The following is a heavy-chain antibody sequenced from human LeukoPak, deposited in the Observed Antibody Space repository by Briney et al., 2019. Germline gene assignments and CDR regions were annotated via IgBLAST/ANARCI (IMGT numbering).Heavy chain of an antibody. J-gene: IGHJ3*02. D-gene: IGHD4-23*01. CDR3: ARPDDYGGKPSAFDI. Sequence: GESLKISCKGSGYTFITYWIGWMRQMPGKGLEWMGIIYPGDSDTRYSPSFQGQVTISADKSITTAYLQWNSLKASDTAMYYCARPDDYGGKPSAFDIWGQGTMVTVSS. CDR1: GYTFITYW. V-gene: IGHV5-51*01. CDR2: IYPGDSDT.